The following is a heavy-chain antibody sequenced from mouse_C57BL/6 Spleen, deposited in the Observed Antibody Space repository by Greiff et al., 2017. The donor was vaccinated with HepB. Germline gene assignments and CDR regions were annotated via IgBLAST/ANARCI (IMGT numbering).Heavy chain of an antibody. CDR2: IDPSDSYT. CDR1: GYTFTSYW. Sequence: QVQLQQPGAELVKPGASVKLSCKASGYTFTSYWMQWVKQRPGQGLEWIGEIDPSDSYTNYNQKFKGKATLTVDTSSSTAYMQLSSLTSEDSAVYYCARLKGAYLDYWGQGTTLTVSS. V-gene: IGHV1-50*01. CDR3: ARLKGAYLDY. J-gene: IGHJ2*01.